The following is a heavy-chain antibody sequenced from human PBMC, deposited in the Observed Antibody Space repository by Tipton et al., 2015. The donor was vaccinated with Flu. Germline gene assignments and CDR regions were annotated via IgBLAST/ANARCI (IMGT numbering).Heavy chain of an antibody. D-gene: IGHD2-2*01. CDR3: TTHPSSTICS. CDR2: INSDGSNP. CDR1: GFTFSSSW. J-gene: IGHJ5*02. V-gene: IGHV3-74*01. Sequence: SLRLSCAASGFTFSSSWMHWVRQAPGKGLVWVSRINSDGSNPGYADSVKGRFTISRDNAKNTLYLQMDSLRAEDTAVYYCTTHPSSTICSWGQGTLVTVSS.